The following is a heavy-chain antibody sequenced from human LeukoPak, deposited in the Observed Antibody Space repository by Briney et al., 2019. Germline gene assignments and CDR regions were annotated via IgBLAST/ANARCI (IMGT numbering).Heavy chain of an antibody. D-gene: IGHD4-23*01. CDR3: ARAQTPRSGMDV. J-gene: IGHJ6*02. V-gene: IGHV3-23*01. Sequence: QPGGALRLSCAASGFTFSIYAMSWGRQAPGEGLEWVSAISGSGGSTYYADSVKGRFTISRENSKNTLYLQMNSLRAEDTAVYYCARAQTPRSGMDVWGQGTTVTVSS. CDR2: ISGSGGST. CDR1: GFTFSIYA.